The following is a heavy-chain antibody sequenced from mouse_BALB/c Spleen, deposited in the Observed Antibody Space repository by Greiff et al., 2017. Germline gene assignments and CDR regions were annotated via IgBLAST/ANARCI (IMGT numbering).Heavy chain of an antibody. CDR1: GFSLTSYG. CDR2: IWSGGST. J-gene: IGHJ4*01. D-gene: IGHD4-1*01. Sequence: VQVVESGPGLVQPSQSLSITCTVSGFSLTSYGVHWVRQSPGKGLEWLGVIWSGGSTDYNAAFISRLSISKDNSKSQVFFKMNSLQANDTAIYYCASLTGTSYYYAMDYWGQGTSVTVSS. CDR3: ASLTGTSYYYAMDY. V-gene: IGHV2-2*02.